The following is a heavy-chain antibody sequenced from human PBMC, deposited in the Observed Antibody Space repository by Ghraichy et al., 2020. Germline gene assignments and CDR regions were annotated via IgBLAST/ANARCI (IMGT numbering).Heavy chain of an antibody. CDR3: ARHGDAPHAGFSSGWFDP. J-gene: IGHJ5*02. D-gene: IGHD6-19*01. CDR1: GGSISSYY. Sequence: SETLSLTCTVSGGSISSYYWSWIRQPPGKGLEWIGYIYTSGSTKHNPSLKSRVTMSVDTSKTQFSLKLNSVTAADTAVYYCARHGDAPHAGFSSGWFDPWGQGILVTVSS. CDR2: IYTSGST. V-gene: IGHV4-4*09.